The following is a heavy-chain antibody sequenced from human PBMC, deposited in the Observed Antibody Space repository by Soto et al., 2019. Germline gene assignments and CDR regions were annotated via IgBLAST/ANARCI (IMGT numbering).Heavy chain of an antibody. CDR1: VYNFATYW. CDR2: IYPGDSDS. D-gene: IGHD4-17*01. CDR3: ARHGFYGDYASNYFDP. J-gene: IGHJ5*02. Sequence: GESRKIPCEGFVYNFATYWIAWVRQMPGKGLEYMGIIYPGDSDSRYSPSFQGQVTFSADKSISTAYMQWSSLKASDTAMYYCARHGFYGDYASNYFDPGAREPWSPSPQ. V-gene: IGHV5-51*01.